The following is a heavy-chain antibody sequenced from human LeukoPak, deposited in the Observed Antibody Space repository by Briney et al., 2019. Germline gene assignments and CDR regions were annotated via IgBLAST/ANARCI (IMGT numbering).Heavy chain of an antibody. CDR2: INPSSGGT. CDR1: GYTFTGYY. D-gene: IGHD3-10*01. CDR3: ARNLWFGESSDAFDM. Sequence: ASVKVSCKASGYTFTGYYMHWVRQAPGQGLEWMGWINPSSGGTNYAQKFQGRVTMTRDTSISTAYMELSRLRSDDTAVYYCARNLWFGESSDAFDMWGQGTMVTVSS. J-gene: IGHJ3*02. V-gene: IGHV1-2*02.